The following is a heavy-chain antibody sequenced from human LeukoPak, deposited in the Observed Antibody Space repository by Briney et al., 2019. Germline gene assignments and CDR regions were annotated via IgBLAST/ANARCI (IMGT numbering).Heavy chain of an antibody. CDR2: IFSTSTYI. CDR3: ARDFYDGFALDY. D-gene: IGHD2/OR15-2a*01. Sequence: GGSLRLSCAASGFTFSDYYMSWIRQAPGKGLEWVSFIFSTSTYIYYRDSVRGRFTISRDNAKNSLFLQMDSLTVEDTAIYYCARDFYDGFALDYWGQGIPVTVSS. V-gene: IGHV3-11*06. J-gene: IGHJ4*02. CDR1: GFTFSDYY.